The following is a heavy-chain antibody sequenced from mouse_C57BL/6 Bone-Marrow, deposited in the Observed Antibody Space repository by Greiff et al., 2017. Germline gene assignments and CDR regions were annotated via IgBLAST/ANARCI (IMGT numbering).Heavy chain of an antibody. V-gene: IGHV1-26*01. J-gene: IGHJ4*01. CDR2: INPNNGGT. CDR1: GYTFTDYY. Sequence: EVQLQQSGPELVKPGASVKISCKASGYTFTDYYMNWVKQSHGKSLEWIGDINPNNGGTSYNQKFKGKATLTVDKSSSTAYMELRSLTSEDSAVYYCARRIYYDYDYAMDDWGQGTSVTVSS. D-gene: IGHD2-4*01. CDR3: ARRIYYDYDYAMDD.